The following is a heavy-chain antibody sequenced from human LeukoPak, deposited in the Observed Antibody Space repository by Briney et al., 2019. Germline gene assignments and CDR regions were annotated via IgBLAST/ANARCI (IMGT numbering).Heavy chain of an antibody. Sequence: PGGSLRLSCAASGFTFSSYAMHWVRQAPGKGLEWVAVISYDGSNKYYADSVKGQFTISRDNSKNTLYLQLNSLRVEDTAVYYCKSGGAAPGSFDYWGQGTLVTVSP. CDR1: GFTFSSYA. V-gene: IGHV3-30-3*01. J-gene: IGHJ4*02. D-gene: IGHD1-1*01. CDR2: ISYDGSNK. CDR3: KSGGAAPGSFDY.